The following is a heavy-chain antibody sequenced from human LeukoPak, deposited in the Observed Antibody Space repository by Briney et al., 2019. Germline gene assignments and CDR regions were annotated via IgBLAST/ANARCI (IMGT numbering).Heavy chain of an antibody. D-gene: IGHD5-12*01. V-gene: IGHV4-4*07. CDR2: MYTSGNT. CDR1: GDSISSYF. J-gene: IGHJ4*02. Sequence: SETLSLTCTVLGDSISSYFWSWIRQPAGKGLELIGRMYTSGNTIYNPSLKSRVSMSVDTSKNQLSLKVRSVTAADTAVYYCARDSGYDLSWGQGTLVTVSS. CDR3: ARDSGYDLS.